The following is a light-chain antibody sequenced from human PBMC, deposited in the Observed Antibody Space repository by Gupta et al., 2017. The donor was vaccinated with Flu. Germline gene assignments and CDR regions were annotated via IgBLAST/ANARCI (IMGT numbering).Light chain of an antibody. J-gene: IGLJ1*01. CDR2: RNN. CDR1: SSNIGSNY. Sequence: QSVLXQPPSXXGTPXXRVTISCSGRSSNIGSNYVYWYQQLPGTAPKLLIYRNNQRPSGVPDRFSGSKSGTSASLAISGLRSEDEADYYCAAWDDSLSGYVFGTGTKVTVL. CDR3: AAWDDSLSGYV. V-gene: IGLV1-47*01.